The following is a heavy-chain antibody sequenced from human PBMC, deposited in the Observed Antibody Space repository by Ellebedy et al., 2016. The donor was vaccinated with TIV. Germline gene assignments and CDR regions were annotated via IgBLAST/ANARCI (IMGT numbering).Heavy chain of an antibody. CDR2: ISSSSTTI. J-gene: IGHJ4*02. CDR3: ARDKNTGYIDY. CDR1: GFRFSDYA. D-gene: IGHD2-8*02. V-gene: IGHV3-48*01. Sequence: PGGSLRLSCAASGFRFSDYAMNWVRQAPGKGLEWVSKISSSSTTIYYADSVKGRFTISRDNSKNTLYMQMNSLRAEDTAVYYCARDKNTGYIDYWGQGALVTVSS.